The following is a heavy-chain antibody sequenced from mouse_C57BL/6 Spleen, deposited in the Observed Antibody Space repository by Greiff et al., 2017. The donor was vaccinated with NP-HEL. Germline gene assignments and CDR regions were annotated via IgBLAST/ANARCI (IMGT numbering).Heavy chain of an antibody. Sequence: VKLQQPGAELVRPGSSVKLSCKASGYTFTSYWMHWVKQRPIQGLEWIGNIDPSDSETHYNQKFKDKATLTVDKSSSTAYMQLSSLTSEDSAVYYCARNWGNAMDYWGQGTSVTVSS. J-gene: IGHJ4*01. CDR2: IDPSDSET. CDR1: GYTFTSYW. CDR3: ARNWGNAMDY. V-gene: IGHV1-52*01. D-gene: IGHD4-1*01.